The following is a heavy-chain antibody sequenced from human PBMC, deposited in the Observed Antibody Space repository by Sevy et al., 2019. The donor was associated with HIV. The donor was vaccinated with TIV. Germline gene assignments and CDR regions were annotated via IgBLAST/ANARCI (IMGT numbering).Heavy chain of an antibody. CDR3: AKDRIWELGDAFDI. Sequence: GGSLRLSCAASGFIFNSYAMSWVRQAPGKGLEWVSGLSGNGGSTNYADSVKGRFALSRDNSKNTLYLQMNNLRAEDTAIYFCAKDRIWELGDAFDIWGQGTMVTVSS. D-gene: IGHD1-7*01. CDR1: GFIFNSYA. J-gene: IGHJ3*02. V-gene: IGHV3-23*01. CDR2: LSGNGGST.